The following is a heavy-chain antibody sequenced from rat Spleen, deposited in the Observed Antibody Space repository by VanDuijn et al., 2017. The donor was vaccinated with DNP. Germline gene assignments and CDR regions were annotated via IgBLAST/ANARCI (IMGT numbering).Heavy chain of an antibody. V-gene: IGHV5-20*01. CDR1: GFTFSDYD. CDR3: ATSGYGYDGYPFAY. D-gene: IGHD1-12*03. CDR2: ISYDGGST. Sequence: ELSLVASGGGVVRPGRSLQVSCAASGFTFSDYDMAWVRQAPTKGPEWVASISYDGGSTYYRDSVKGRFTISRENAKSRLYLQMDSLRSEDTATYYCATSGYGYDGYPFAYWGQGTLVTVSS. J-gene: IGHJ3*01.